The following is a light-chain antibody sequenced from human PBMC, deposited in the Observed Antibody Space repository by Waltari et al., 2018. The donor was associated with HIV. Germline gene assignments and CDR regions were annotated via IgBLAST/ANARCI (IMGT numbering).Light chain of an antibody. CDR1: QSIGRW. CDR3: QQASSLPLT. V-gene: IGKV1-12*01. Sequence: DIQMTQSPSSVSASVGARVTIPCRASQSIGRWLVWYQQTPGKAPKLLIYAASTLQGGVPSRFSGSGSGTSFTLTISSLQPEDFATYYCQQASSLPLTFGEGTKVEIK. J-gene: IGKJ4*01. CDR2: AAS.